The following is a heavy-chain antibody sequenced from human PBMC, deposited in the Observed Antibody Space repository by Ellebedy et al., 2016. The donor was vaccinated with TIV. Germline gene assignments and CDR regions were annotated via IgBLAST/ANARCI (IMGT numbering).Heavy chain of an antibody. CDR1: GFTFGDYA. CDR3: TRDPETYYYGSGRDY. V-gene: IGHV3-49*03. CDR2: IRTRAYGGTT. D-gene: IGHD3-10*01. J-gene: IGHJ4*02. Sequence: GGSLRLXCAASGFTFGDYAIHWFRQAPGKGLEWVGFIRTRAYGGTTQYAASVKGRFTISRDDSKNIAYLQMNSPQTEDTAVYYCTRDPETYYYGSGRDYWGQGTLVRVSS.